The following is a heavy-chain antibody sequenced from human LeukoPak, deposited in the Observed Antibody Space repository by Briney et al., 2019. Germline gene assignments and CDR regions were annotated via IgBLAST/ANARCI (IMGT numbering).Heavy chain of an antibody. Sequence: SETLSLTCTVSGDSMRSYYWSWIRQPPGKGLEWIGYMYYRGSTYYNPSLKSRVTISVDTSKNHFSLNLSSVTAADTAVYYCARSPRGSGSSTLLGVAFDLWGQGTMVSVSS. CDR2: MYYRGST. CDR3: ARSPRGSGSSTLLGVAFDL. CDR1: GDSMRSYY. V-gene: IGHV4-59*08. D-gene: IGHD3-10*01. J-gene: IGHJ3*01.